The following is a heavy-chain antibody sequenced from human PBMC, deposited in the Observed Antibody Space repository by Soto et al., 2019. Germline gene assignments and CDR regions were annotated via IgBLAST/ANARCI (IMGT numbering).Heavy chain of an antibody. Sequence: QITLKESGPTLVKPTQTLTLTCTFSGFSLSTSGVGVGWIRQPPGKALEWLALIYWDDDKRYSPSLKSRLTITKDTSKNRVVLTMTNMDPVDTATYYCAHRRYYYDSSGFNRFDPWGQGTLVTVSS. CDR3: AHRRYYYDSSGFNRFDP. CDR2: IYWDDDK. CDR1: GFSLSTSGVG. D-gene: IGHD3-22*01. J-gene: IGHJ5*02. V-gene: IGHV2-5*02.